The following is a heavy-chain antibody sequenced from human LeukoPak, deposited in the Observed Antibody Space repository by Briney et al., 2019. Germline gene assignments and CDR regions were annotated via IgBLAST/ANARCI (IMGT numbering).Heavy chain of an antibody. CDR1: GFAFSSYD. Sequence: PGGSRRLSCAASGFAFSSYDMHWVRQAPGKGLEWVAVISYDGSDKYYVDSVKGRFTISRDNSKNTLYLQMNSLKAEDAAVYYCARVLSGSYDNYFDYWGQGTLVTVSS. CDR3: ARVLSGSYDNYFDY. J-gene: IGHJ4*02. CDR2: ISYDGSDK. V-gene: IGHV3-30*03. D-gene: IGHD1-26*01.